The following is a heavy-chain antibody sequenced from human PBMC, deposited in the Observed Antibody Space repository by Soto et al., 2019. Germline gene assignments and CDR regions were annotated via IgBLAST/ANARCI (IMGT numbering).Heavy chain of an antibody. CDR2: ISYAGDNK. Sequence: QVQLVESGGGVVQPGRSLRLSCAASGFTFSNYAMHWVRQAPGKGLEWVAVISYAGDNKYYADSVKGRFTLSRDNSRNTLYLQMNSLTTEDTAMYYCARSRGQRTSQASGYYYGMDVWGQGTTVTVSS. J-gene: IGHJ6*02. V-gene: IGHV3-30-3*01. CDR3: ARSRGQRTSQASGYYYGMDV. CDR1: GFTFSNYA. D-gene: IGHD1-26*01.